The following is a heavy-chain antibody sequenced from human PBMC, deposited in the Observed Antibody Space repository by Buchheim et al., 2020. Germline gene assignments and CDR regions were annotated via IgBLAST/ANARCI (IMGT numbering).Heavy chain of an antibody. CDR2: ISASGGST. J-gene: IGHJ4*02. Sequence: EVQLVESGGGLVQPGGSLRLSCAASGFTFSSYAISWVRQAPGRGLEWVSTISASGGSTYYADSVKGRFTISRDNSKNTLYLQMNSLRAEDTAVYYCAKGPADCSSSSCYYFDYWGQGTL. CDR3: AKGPADCSSSSCYYFDY. CDR1: GFTFSSYA. V-gene: IGHV3-23*04. D-gene: IGHD2-2*01.